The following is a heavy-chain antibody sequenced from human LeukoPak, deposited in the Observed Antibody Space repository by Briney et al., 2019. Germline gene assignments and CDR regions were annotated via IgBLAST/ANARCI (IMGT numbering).Heavy chain of an antibody. CDR1: GYTFTGYY. J-gene: IGHJ4*02. CDR3: ARGDPNYYDSSGYSC. D-gene: IGHD3-22*01. Sequence: GASVKVSCKASGYTFTGYYMHWVRQAPGQGLEWMGWINPNSGGTNYARKFQGRVTMTRDTSISTAYMELSRLRSDDTAVYYCARGDPNYYDSSGYSCWGQGTLVTVSS. V-gene: IGHV1-2*02. CDR2: INPNSGGT.